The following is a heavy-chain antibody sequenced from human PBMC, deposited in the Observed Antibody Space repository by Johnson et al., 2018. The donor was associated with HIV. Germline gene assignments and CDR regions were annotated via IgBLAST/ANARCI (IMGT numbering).Heavy chain of an antibody. D-gene: IGHD6-6*01. CDR2: INQDGSEK. CDR3: ARDRRARLPLYAFDI. J-gene: IGHJ3*02. V-gene: IGHV3-7*01. Sequence: VQLVESGGGVVQPGRSLRLSCAASGFTFSSYAMHWVRQTPGKGLEWVANINQDGSEKYYVDSARGRFTISRDNAKNSLYLQMSSLRAEDTAVYYCARDRRARLPLYAFDIWGQGTMVTVSS. CDR1: GFTFSSYA.